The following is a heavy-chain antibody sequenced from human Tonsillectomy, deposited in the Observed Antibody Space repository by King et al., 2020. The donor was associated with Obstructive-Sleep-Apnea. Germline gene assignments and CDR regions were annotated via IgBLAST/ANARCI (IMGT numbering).Heavy chain of an antibody. V-gene: IGHV1-2*02. CDR2: IKPNSGGT. J-gene: IGHJ4*02. D-gene: IGHD4-17*01. Sequence: QLVQSGAEVKKPGASVKVSCKASGYTFAEYYMYWVRQAPGQELEGMGWIKPNSGGTNYAQKFQGRVTMTRDTSIRTAYMELSRLRSDDTAVYYCATVAVSTATFYLDYWGQGTLVTVSP. CDR3: ATVAVSTATFYLDY. CDR1: GYTFAEYY.